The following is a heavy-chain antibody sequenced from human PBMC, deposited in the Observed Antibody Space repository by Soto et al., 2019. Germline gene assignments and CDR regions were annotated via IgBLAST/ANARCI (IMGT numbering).Heavy chain of an antibody. CDR3: ARGNPIVDSSGLDFDY. D-gene: IGHD3-22*01. J-gene: IGHJ4*02. CDR2: IYYTGRP. Sequence: QVHLQESGPGLVKPSQTLSLTCTVSGLSISSHSNYWSWIRQHPGKGLEWIGDIYYTGRPNYNPSLQSRLSMSVDTSEKQFSLKLRSLTAADTAVYFCARGNPIVDSSGLDFDYWGPGILVTVSS. V-gene: IGHV4-31*03. CDR1: GLSISSHSNY.